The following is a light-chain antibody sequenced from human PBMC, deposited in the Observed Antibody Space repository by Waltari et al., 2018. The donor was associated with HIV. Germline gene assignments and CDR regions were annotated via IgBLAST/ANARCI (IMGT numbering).Light chain of an antibody. Sequence: IVMTQSPLSLSVTPGKPASISCTSNQSLLHSSGYNFLDWYMQKPGQSPQVLIYLAYNRASGVPARFSGSGSATDFTLKISRVEAEDVGFYYCMQGLQIPLTFGGGTKVEIK. CDR3: MQGLQIPLT. CDR1: QSLLHSSGYNF. CDR2: LAY. J-gene: IGKJ4*01. V-gene: IGKV2-28*01.